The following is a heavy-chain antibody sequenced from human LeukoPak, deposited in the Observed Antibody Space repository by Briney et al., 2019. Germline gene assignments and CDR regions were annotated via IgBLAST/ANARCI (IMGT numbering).Heavy chain of an antibody. V-gene: IGHV3-30*18. CDR3: AKAKDIVVVPAAISFDY. J-gene: IGHJ4*02. Sequence: GGSLGLSCAASGFTFRNYVIHWVRQAPGKGLEWVAVISYDGSNKYYADSVKGRFTISRDNSKNTLYLQMNSLRAEDTAVYYCAKAKDIVVVPAAISFDYWGQGTLVTVSS. CDR1: GFTFRNYV. CDR2: ISYDGSNK. D-gene: IGHD2-2*02.